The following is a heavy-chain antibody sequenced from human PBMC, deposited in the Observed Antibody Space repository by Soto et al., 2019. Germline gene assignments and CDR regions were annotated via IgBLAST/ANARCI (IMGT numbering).Heavy chain of an antibody. CDR1: GGSINSGGYS. Sequence: SETLSLTCTVSGGSINSGGYSWTWIRQPPGKGLEWIGFIYHTGTTYYNPSLKSRVTISVDRSKNQFSLKLSSVTATDTAVYYCARLDWLSSSDWHGAFDIWGQGTMVTVSS. CDR3: ARLDWLSSSDWHGAFDI. V-gene: IGHV4-30-2*01. CDR2: IYHTGTT. J-gene: IGHJ3*02. D-gene: IGHD6-19*01.